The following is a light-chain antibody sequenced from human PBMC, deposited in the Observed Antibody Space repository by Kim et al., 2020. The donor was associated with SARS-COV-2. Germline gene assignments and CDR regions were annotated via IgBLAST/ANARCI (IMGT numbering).Light chain of an antibody. CDR2: GAT. V-gene: IGKV3-20*01. CDR1: QSVTSSY. CDR3: QQYGLSPRT. J-gene: IGKJ1*01. Sequence: PGERATLSCRASQSVTSSYIAWFQQKPGQAPRLLIYGATTRATGIPDRFSGSASRTDFTLTISRLEPEDFGVYYCQQYGLSPRTFGQGTKV.